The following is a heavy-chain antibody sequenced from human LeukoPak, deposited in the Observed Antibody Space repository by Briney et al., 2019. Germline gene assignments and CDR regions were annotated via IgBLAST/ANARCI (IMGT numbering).Heavy chain of an antibody. CDR2: IYYSGST. V-gene: IGHV4-30-4*01. CDR1: GGSISSGGYY. J-gene: IGHJ4*02. CDR3: ARSSSEYYYDSSGYYYDY. Sequence: SETLSLTCTVSGGSISSGGYYWSWIRQPPGEGLEWIGYIYYSGSTYYHPSLKSRVTISLDTSKNQFSLKLSSVTAADTAVYYCARSSSEYYYDSSGYYYDYWGQGTLVTVSS. D-gene: IGHD3-22*01.